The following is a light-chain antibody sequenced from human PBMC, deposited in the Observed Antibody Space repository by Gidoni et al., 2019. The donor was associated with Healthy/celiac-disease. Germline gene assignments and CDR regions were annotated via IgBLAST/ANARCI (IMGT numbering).Light chain of an antibody. V-gene: IGLV2-14*01. Sequence: QSALTQPASVSGSPGQSIPISCTGTSSYVGGYNYVSWYQQHPGKAPKLMIYEVSNRPSGVSNRFSGSKSGNTASLTISGLQAEDEADYYCSSYTSSSRVFGGGTKLTVL. J-gene: IGLJ3*02. CDR2: EVS. CDR3: SSYTSSSRV. CDR1: SSYVGGYNY.